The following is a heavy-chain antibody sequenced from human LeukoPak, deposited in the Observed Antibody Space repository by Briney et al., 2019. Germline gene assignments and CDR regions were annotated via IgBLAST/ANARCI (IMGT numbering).Heavy chain of an antibody. CDR2: IYYSGST. J-gene: IGHJ4*02. D-gene: IGHD3-9*01. CDR1: GGSISSYY. V-gene: IGHV4-59*08. CDR3: ASSNPDLRYFDWLSPIDY. Sequence: PSETLSLTCTVSGGSISSYYWSWIRQPPGKGLEWIGYIYYSGSTNYNPSLKSRVTISVDTSKSQFSLKLSSVTAADTAVYYCASSNPDLRYFDWLSPIDYWGQGTLVTVSS.